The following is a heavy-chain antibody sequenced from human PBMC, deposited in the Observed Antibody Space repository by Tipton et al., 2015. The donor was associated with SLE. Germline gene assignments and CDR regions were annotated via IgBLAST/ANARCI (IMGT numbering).Heavy chain of an antibody. CDR3: ARARTYPYYYDSIGYHPN. J-gene: IGHJ4*02. CDR2: IRYDGSNK. V-gene: IGHV3-30*02. D-gene: IGHD3-22*01. Sequence: GSLRLSCAASGFTFSSYGMHWVRQAPGKGLEWVAFIRYDGSNKYYADSVKGRFTISRDNSKNTLYLQMNSLRAEDTAVYYCARARTYPYYYDSIGYHPNWGQGTLVTVSS. CDR1: GFTFSSYG.